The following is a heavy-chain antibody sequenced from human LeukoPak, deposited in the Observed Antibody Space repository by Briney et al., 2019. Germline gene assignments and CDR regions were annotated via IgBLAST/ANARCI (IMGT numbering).Heavy chain of an antibody. V-gene: IGHV4-39*01. J-gene: IGHJ4*02. CDR3: AGIGDRFL. CDR1: GVSIRSINYY. D-gene: IGHD4-17*01. CDR2: IYSNGST. Sequence: PSETLSLTSSVSGVSIRSINYYWDWTRQPPGKSVEWVGSIYSNGSTDQNPTPKGRVIISVEPSKDNLTPELTAVTAADTAVYYRAGIGDRFLWRQGTLATVST.